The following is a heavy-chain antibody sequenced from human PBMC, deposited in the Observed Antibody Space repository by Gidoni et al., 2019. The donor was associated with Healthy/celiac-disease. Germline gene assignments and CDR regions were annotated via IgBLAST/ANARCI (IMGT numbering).Heavy chain of an antibody. CDR1: GFTFSSYS. Sequence: EVQLVESVGGLVKPGGSLRLSCAASGFTFSSYSMNWVRQAPGKGLEWVSSISSSSSYIYDADSVKGRFTITRDNAKNSLYLQMNSLRAEDTAVYYCARGPDDAFDIWGQGTMVTVSS. V-gene: IGHV3-21*01. J-gene: IGHJ3*02. CDR2: ISSSSSYI. CDR3: ARGPDDAFDI.